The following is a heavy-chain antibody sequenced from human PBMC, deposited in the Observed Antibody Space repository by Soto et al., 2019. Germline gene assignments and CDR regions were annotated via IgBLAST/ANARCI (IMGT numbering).Heavy chain of an antibody. J-gene: IGHJ4*02. V-gene: IGHV1-18*01. CDR3: ARASRPPRA. Sequence: QVQLVQSGAEVKKPGASVKVSCKASGYTFTNYHISWVRQAPGQGLEWMGWISAYNGNTNYAQKLQGRVSMSTETATSTANLELRSLRSDDPAVYYCARASRPPRAGGQGPLVTVS. CDR2: ISAYNGNT. CDR1: GYTFTNYH.